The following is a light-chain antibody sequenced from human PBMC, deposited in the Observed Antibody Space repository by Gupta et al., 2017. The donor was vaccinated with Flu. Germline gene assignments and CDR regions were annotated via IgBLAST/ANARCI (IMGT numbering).Light chain of an antibody. CDR1: QSSSSW. CDR3: QEYNRYSWT. J-gene: IGKJ1*01. V-gene: IGKV1-5*03. Sequence: DLQMTQSPSTLSASVGDRVTITCWASQSSSSWLAWYQQKPGKPPKLLIYMASTLETGGPSSFAGSGAGTEFTLTISSLQPDDFATYYCQEYNRYSWTFGQGTKVEIK. CDR2: MAS.